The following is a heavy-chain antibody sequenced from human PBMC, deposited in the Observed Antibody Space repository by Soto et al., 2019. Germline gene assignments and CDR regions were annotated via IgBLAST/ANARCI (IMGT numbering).Heavy chain of an antibody. V-gene: IGHV1-69*13. CDR3: ARARGLGANKLQHFDY. CDR1: GGTFSSYA. J-gene: IGHJ4*02. Sequence: SVKISCKASGGTFSSYAISWVRQAPGQGLEWMGGIIPIFGTANYAQKFQGRVTITADESTSTAYMELSSLRSEDTAVYYCARARGLGANKLQHFDYWGQVTLVTVSS. CDR2: IIPIFGTA. D-gene: IGHD1-26*01.